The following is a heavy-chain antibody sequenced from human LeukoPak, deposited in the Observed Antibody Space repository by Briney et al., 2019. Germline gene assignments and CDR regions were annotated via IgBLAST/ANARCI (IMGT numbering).Heavy chain of an antibody. D-gene: IGHD5-24*01. CDR1: GFTFSSYT. Sequence: PGGSLRLSCAGSGFTFSSYTMSWVRQAPGKGLEWISSISSSSSYTYYADPAKGRFTISRDNTKRSLVLQMNSLRAEDTAVYYCARDVEMATNAEGYWGQGTLVTVSS. CDR2: ISSSSSYT. CDR3: ARDVEMATNAEGY. V-gene: IGHV3-21*01. J-gene: IGHJ4*02.